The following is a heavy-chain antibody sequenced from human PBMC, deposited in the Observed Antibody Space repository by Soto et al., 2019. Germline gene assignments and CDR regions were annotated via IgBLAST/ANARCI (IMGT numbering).Heavy chain of an antibody. CDR2: IKQDGSEK. V-gene: IGHV3-7*01. D-gene: IGHD3-16*01. Sequence: PGGSLRLSCAASGFTFSSYWMSWVRQAPGKGLEWVANIKQDGSEKYYVDSVKGRFTISRDNAKNSLYLQMNSLRAEDTAVYYCARDLGYVWGSFHWFDYWGQGTLVTVSS. CDR1: GFTFSSYW. J-gene: IGHJ4*02. CDR3: ARDLGYVWGSFHWFDY.